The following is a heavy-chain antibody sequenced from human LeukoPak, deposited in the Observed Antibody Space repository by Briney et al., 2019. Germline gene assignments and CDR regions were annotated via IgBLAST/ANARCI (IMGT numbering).Heavy chain of an antibody. CDR2: ISSSSSNI. V-gene: IGHV3-48*01. CDR3: ASVGSSGWHARLAWYDY. J-gene: IGHJ4*02. Sequence: GGSLRLSCAASGFTFSSYSMNWVRQAPGKGLEWVSYISSSSSNIYYADSVKGRFTISRDNAKNSLYLQMNSLRAEDTAVYYCASVGSSGWHARLAWYDYWGQGTLVTVSS. CDR1: GFTFSSYS. D-gene: IGHD6-19*01.